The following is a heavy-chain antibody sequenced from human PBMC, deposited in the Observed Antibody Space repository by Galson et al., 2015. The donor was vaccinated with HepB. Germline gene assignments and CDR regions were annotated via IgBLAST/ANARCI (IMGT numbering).Heavy chain of an antibody. CDR2: INPNSGGT. V-gene: IGHV1-2*04. CDR1: GYTFTGYY. D-gene: IGHD6-19*01. CDR3: ARTGIAVHYGMDV. Sequence: SVKVSCKASGYTFTGYYMHWVRQAPGQGLEWMGWINPNSGGTNYAQKFQGWVTMTRDTSISTAYMELSRLRSDDTAVYYCARTGIAVHYGMDVWGQGTTVTVSS. J-gene: IGHJ6*02.